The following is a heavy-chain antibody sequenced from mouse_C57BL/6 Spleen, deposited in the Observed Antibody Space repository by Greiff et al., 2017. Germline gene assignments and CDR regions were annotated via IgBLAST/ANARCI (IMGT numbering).Heavy chain of an antibody. CDR3: ANYYGSSDVFAY. D-gene: IGHD1-1*01. CDR1: GYTFTSYW. Sequence: VQLQQPGTELVKPGASVKLSCKASGYTFTSYWMPWVKQRPGQGLEWIGNINPSNGGPNYNEKFKSKATLTVDKSSSPAYMQLSSLTSEDSAVYYCANYYGSSDVFAYWGQGTLVTVSA. V-gene: IGHV1-53*01. CDR2: INPSNGGP. J-gene: IGHJ3*01.